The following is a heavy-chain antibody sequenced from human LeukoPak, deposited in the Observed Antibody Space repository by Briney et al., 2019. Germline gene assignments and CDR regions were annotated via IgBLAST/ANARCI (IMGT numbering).Heavy chain of an antibody. J-gene: IGHJ3*02. CDR1: GYTFTNYA. Sequence: GASVKVSCKASGYTFTNYAIHWVRQAPGQRLEWMGWINAGNGNTKYSQKFQGRVTFTRDTSASTANMELSSLSSEDTAVYYCARHNDRTRGAFDIWGQGTMVTVSS. CDR2: INAGNGNT. V-gene: IGHV1-3*01. CDR3: ARHNDRTRGAFDI. D-gene: IGHD1-1*01.